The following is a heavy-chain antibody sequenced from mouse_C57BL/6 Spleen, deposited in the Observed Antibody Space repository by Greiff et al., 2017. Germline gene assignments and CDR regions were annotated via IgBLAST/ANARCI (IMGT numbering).Heavy chain of an antibody. CDR3: ASLLLGYYSMDY. D-gene: IGHD1-1*01. J-gene: IGHJ4*01. V-gene: IGHV3-6*01. Sequence: EVKLVESGPGLVKPSQSLSLTCSVTGYSITSGYFWNWIRQFPGNLLEWMGYISYAGSNNYNPSLNNRISINRDTSKNQFFLKLNSVTTEDTATYYCASLLLGYYSMDYWGQGTSVTVSS. CDR1: GYSITSGYF. CDR2: ISYAGSN.